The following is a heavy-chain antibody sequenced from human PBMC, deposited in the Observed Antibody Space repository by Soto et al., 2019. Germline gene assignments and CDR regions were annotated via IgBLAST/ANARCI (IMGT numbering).Heavy chain of an antibody. J-gene: IGHJ5*02. Sequence: VGSLRLSCESSGFLFSSYAMNWVRHSPGKWLEWVSSISSHGDTTYYAESVRGRFTISRDNSKNTLFLQMNSLRAGDTAVYFCARDHYDFWSGFPTTIWFKPWGQGTLVTVSS. CDR3: ARDHYDFWSGFPTTIWFKP. D-gene: IGHD3-3*01. CDR2: ISSHGDTT. CDR1: GFLFSSYA. V-gene: IGHV3-23*01.